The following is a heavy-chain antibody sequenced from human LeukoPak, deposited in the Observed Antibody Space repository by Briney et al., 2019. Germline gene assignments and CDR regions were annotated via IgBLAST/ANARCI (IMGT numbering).Heavy chain of an antibody. CDR3: ARNVERLLWQSGETFDY. CDR1: GYTFTSYG. CDR2: ISAYNGNT. D-gene: IGHD3-3*01. V-gene: IGHV1-18*01. Sequence: GASVKVSCKASGYTFTSYGISWVRQAPGQGLEWMGWISAYNGNTNYAQKLQGRVTMTTDTSTSTAYMELRSLRPDDTAVYYCARNVERLLWQSGETFDYWGQGTLVTVSS. J-gene: IGHJ4*02.